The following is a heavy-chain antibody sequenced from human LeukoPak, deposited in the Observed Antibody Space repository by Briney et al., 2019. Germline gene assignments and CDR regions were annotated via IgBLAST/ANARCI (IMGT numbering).Heavy chain of an antibody. J-gene: IGHJ4*02. V-gene: IGHV4-59*01. CDR1: GGSISSYY. D-gene: IGHD3-16*02. CDR2: IYYSGST. CDR3: ARGSDMITFGGVIAMWGFDY. Sequence: SETLSLTCTVSGGSISSYYWSWIRQPPGKGLEWIGYIYYSGSTNYNPSLKSRVTISVDTSKNQFSLKLSSVTAADTAVYYCARGSDMITFGGVIAMWGFDYWGQGTLVTVSS.